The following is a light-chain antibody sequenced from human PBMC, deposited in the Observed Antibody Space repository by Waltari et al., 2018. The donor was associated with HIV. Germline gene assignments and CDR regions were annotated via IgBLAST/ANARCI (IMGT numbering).Light chain of an antibody. V-gene: IGLV7-43*01. CDR2: STS. Sequence: QTVVTQAPSLPVSPGGTVTLTCSSGTGQGPTGSYPSWFQFKPGQPPRPPIYSTSHTYSWTPACYCGAVVGDNTAVTLSGVRLQDEAEDYCLCFSDGPHANFVFGGGTKLTVL. CDR1: TGQGPTGSY. J-gene: IGLJ3*02. CDR3: LCFSDGPHANFV.